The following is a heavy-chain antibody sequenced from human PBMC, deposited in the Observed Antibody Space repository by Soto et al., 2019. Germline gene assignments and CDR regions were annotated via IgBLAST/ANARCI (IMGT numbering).Heavy chain of an antibody. CDR1: GFTFSNAW. Sequence: KPGGSLRLSCAASGFTFSNAWMSWVRQAPGKGLEWVGRIKSKTDGGTTDYAAPVKGRFTISRDDSKNTLYLQMNSLKTEDTAVYYCTTESYYYDSSGYHLMAFDIWGQGTMVTVSS. CDR3: TTESYYYDSSGYHLMAFDI. J-gene: IGHJ3*02. V-gene: IGHV3-15*01. CDR2: IKSKTDGGTT. D-gene: IGHD3-22*01.